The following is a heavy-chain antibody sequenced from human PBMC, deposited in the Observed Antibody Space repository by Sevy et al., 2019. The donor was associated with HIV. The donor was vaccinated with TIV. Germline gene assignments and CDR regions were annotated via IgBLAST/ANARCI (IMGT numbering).Heavy chain of an antibody. V-gene: IGHV4-59*08. D-gene: IGHD1-26*01. Sequence: SETLSLTCTVSGGSITSLYWNWIQQPPGKGLEWIANIYYNGHINYNPSLKNRVTLSLDTSKNQFSLRLSSVTAADTDMYYCAGENAWGRGYSWGQGTLVTVSS. CDR2: IYYNGHI. CDR3: AGENAWGRGYS. J-gene: IGHJ4*02. CDR1: GGSITSLY.